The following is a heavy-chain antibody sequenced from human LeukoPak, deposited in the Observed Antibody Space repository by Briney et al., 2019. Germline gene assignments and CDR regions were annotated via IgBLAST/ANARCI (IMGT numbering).Heavy chain of an antibody. CDR3: ARGVSSSWYYYYYGMDV. V-gene: IGHV4-38-2*01. CDR2: IYHSGST. D-gene: IGHD6-13*01. CDR1: GYSISSGCY. Sequence: SETLSLTCAVSGYSISSGCYWGWIRQPPGKGLEWIGSIYHSGSTYYNPSLKSRVTISVDTSKNQFSLKLSSVTAADTAVYYCARGVSSSWYYYYYGMDVWGKGTTVTVSS. J-gene: IGHJ6*04.